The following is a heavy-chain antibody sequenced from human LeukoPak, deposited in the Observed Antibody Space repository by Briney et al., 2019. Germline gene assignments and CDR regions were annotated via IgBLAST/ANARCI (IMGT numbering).Heavy chain of an antibody. V-gene: IGHV4-61*05. CDR1: GGSISSSSYY. D-gene: IGHD3-10*01. CDR2: IYYSGST. Sequence: SETLSLTCTVSGGSISSSSYYWGWIRQPPGKGLEWIGYIYYSGSTNYNPSLKSRVTISVDTSKNQFSLKLSSVTAADTAVYYCARQVRGVIYYWGQGTLVTVSS. J-gene: IGHJ4*02. CDR3: ARQVRGVIYY.